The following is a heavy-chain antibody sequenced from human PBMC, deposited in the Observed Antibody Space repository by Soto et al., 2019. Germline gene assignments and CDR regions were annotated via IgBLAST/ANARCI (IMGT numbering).Heavy chain of an antibody. Sequence: PGGSLRLSCAASGFTFSSYEMNWVRQAPGKGLEWVSYISSSGSTIYYADSVKGRFTISRDNAKNSLYLQMNSLRAEDTAVYYCARERITMVRGVILYYYGMDVWGQGTTVTSP. CDR2: ISSSGSTI. J-gene: IGHJ6*02. CDR1: GFTFSSYE. V-gene: IGHV3-48*03. D-gene: IGHD3-10*01. CDR3: ARERITMVRGVILYYYGMDV.